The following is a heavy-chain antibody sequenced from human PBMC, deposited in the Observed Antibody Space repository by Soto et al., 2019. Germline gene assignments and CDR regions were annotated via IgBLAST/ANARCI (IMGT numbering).Heavy chain of an antibody. Sequence: LSLSCSASGFTFSNSAMYWVRQAPGKGLEYVATITSYGGTTYYADSVKGRFTISRDNSKNILYLQMSSLRPEDTAVYYCVKGEVMIFGVVTFDRWGQGTLVTVSS. J-gene: IGHJ5*02. D-gene: IGHD3-3*01. CDR1: GFTFSNSA. CDR3: VKGEVMIFGVVTFDR. CDR2: ITSYGGTT. V-gene: IGHV3-64D*06.